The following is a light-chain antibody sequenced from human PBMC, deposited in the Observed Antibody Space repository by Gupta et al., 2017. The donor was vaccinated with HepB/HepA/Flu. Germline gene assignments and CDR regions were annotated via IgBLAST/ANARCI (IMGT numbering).Light chain of an antibody. Sequence: QTVVPPEPSLTVSPGGTVTLTCASSTGAVTSGQSPNWFQPKPEHKRRALIYSRSNTEAWTPARFAGSRLGGKAALTLAGGKAEDDDDYYCPPDYGGVRVFGGGTKLTVL. CDR3: PPDYGGVRV. CDR1: TGAVTSGQS. V-gene: IGLV7-43*01. J-gene: IGLJ3*02. CDR2: SRS.